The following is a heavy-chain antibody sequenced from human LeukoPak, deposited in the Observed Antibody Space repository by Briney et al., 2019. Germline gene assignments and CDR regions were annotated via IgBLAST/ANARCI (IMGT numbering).Heavy chain of an antibody. CDR2: IYYSGST. CDR3: ARGEDYGDYPFDY. CDR1: GGSISSYY. Sequence: PSETLSLTCTVSGGSISSYYWSWIRQPPGKGLEWIGYIYYSGSTNYNPSLKSRVTISVDTSKNQFSLKLSSVTAADTAVYYCARGEDYGDYPFDYWGQGTLVTVSS. J-gene: IGHJ4*02. V-gene: IGHV4-59*01. D-gene: IGHD4-17*01.